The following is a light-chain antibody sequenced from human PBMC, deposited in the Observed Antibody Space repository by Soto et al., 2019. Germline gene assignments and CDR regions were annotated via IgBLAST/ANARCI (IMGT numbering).Light chain of an antibody. CDR2: GAV. V-gene: IGKV1-39*01. CDR3: QQANSFPLT. Sequence: DIQMTQSPSSLSASVGDSVTITCRASQSIASYVNWYQQKPGKAPKLLILGAVILQSGVPSRFSGSGSGTEFTLTISSLQPDDFATYYCQQANSFPLTFGGGTKVDIK. CDR1: QSIASY. J-gene: IGKJ4*01.